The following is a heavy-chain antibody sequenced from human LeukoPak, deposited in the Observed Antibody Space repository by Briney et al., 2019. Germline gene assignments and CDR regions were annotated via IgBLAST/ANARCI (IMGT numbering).Heavy chain of an antibody. Sequence: ASVKVSCKASGYTFTSYGISWVRQAPGQGLEWMGWISAYNGNTNYAQKLQGRVTMTTDTSTSTAYMELRSLGSDDTAVYYCARDPGTSYYYYGMDVRGQGTTVTVSS. CDR2: ISAYNGNT. CDR3: ARDPGTSYYYYGMDV. J-gene: IGHJ6*02. CDR1: GYTFTSYG. D-gene: IGHD6-13*01. V-gene: IGHV1-18*01.